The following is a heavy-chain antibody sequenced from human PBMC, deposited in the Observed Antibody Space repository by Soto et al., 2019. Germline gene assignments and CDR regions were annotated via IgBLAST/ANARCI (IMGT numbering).Heavy chain of an antibody. D-gene: IGHD2-15*01. CDR3: ARGGRYCSGGSCYSVYNWFDP. CDR1: GVSFSGYY. CDR2: IYYSGST. V-gene: IGHV4-59*01. Sequence: SETLSLTCAVHGVSFSGYYWSWIRQPPGKGLEWIGYIYYSGSTNYNPSLKSRVTISVDTSKNQFSLKLSSVTAADTAVYYCARGGRYCSGGSCYSVYNWFDPWGQGTLVTVSS. J-gene: IGHJ5*02.